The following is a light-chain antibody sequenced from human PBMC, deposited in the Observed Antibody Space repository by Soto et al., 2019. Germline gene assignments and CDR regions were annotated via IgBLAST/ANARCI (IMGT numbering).Light chain of an antibody. CDR1: QSVSSN. V-gene: IGKV3-15*01. CDR3: QQYNTYPRT. Sequence: EIVMTQSPATLSVSPGERATLSCRASQSVSSNLAWYQQKPGQAPRLLIYGASTRATGIPARFSGSGSGTELTLTISSLQSEDFAVYYCQQYNTYPRTFGQGTKLEIK. J-gene: IGKJ2*02. CDR2: GAS.